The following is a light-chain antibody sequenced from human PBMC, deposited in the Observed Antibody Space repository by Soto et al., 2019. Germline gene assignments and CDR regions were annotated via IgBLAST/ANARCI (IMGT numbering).Light chain of an antibody. V-gene: IGKV1-5*03. J-gene: IGKJ1*01. CDR1: HSISSW. CDR2: KAS. CDR3: QQYNSYPWT. Sequence: DIQMTQSPSTLSASVGDRVTITCRASHSISSWLAWYQQKPGKAPKLLIYKASSLESGVPSRFSGSGSGTEFTLTISSLQPDDFAFYYCQQYNSYPWTFGQGTKVEIK.